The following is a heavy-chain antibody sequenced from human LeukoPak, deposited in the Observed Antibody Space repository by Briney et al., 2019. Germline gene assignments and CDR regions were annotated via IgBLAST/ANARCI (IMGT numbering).Heavy chain of an antibody. CDR3: GRGSGWYLQEGNWFDP. D-gene: IGHD6-19*01. CDR2: IIPIFGAA. Sequence: SSVKVSCKASGGTFSSHGITCVRQAPGPGIEWMGGIIPIFGAANFGQKFQGRVTITRNTSISTAYMELSSLRSEDTAVYYCGRGSGWYLQEGNWFDPWGQGTLVTVSS. J-gene: IGHJ5*02. V-gene: IGHV1-69*05. CDR1: GGTFSSHG.